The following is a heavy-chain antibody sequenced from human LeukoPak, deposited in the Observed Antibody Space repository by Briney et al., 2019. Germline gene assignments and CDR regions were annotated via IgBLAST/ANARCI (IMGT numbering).Heavy chain of an antibody. V-gene: IGHV3-30*18. Sequence: PGGSLRLSCAASGFTFRSYWMHWVRQAPGKGLEWVAVISYDGSNKYYADSVKGRFTISRDNSKNTLYLQMNSLRAEDTAVYYCAKDLARYYGSGSYYGDYWGQGTLVTVSS. J-gene: IGHJ4*02. CDR3: AKDLARYYGSGSYYGDY. CDR1: GFTFRSYW. D-gene: IGHD3-10*01. CDR2: ISYDGSNK.